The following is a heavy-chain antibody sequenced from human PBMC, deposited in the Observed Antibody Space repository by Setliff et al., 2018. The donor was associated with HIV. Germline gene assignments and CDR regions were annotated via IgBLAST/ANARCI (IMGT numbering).Heavy chain of an antibody. Sequence: SATLSLTCTVSGGSISSSNYYWSWVRQSPGKGLEWIGYIFYSATDYKPSLKSRVTMSIDTSKNQFSLNLRSVTAADTAVYYCARLGGILTGTPVIDYWGQGTLVTVSS. V-gene: IGHV4-61*01. CDR2: IFYSAT. D-gene: IGHD3-9*01. CDR1: GGSISSSNYY. J-gene: IGHJ4*02. CDR3: ARLGGILTGTPVIDY.